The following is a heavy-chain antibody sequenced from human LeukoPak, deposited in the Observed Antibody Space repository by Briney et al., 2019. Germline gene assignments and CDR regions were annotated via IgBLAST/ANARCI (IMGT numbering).Heavy chain of an antibody. CDR3: ARDPGCGDRYCTNGHFDY. CDR1: GFTFSSYS. D-gene: IGHD2-8*01. CDR2: ISSSSSYI. V-gene: IGHV3-21*01. J-gene: IGHJ4*02. Sequence: GGSLRLSCAASGFTFSSYSMTWVRQAPGKGLEWVSSISSSSSYIYYADSVKGRFTISRDNAKNSLYLQMNSLRAEDTAVYYCARDPGCGDRYCTNGHFDYWGQGTLVTVSS.